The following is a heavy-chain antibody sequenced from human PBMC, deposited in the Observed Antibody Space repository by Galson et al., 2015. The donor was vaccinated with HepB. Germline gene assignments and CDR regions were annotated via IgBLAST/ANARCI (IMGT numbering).Heavy chain of an antibody. CDR1: GGTFSSYA. CDR2: IIPILGIA. V-gene: IGHV1-69*04. D-gene: IGHD3-22*01. Sequence: SVKVSCKASGGTFSSYAISWVRQAPGQGLEWMGRIIPILGIADYAQKFQGRVTITADKSTSTAYMELSSLRSEDTAVYYCAREWKYYDSSGYLDYWGQGTLVTVSS. CDR3: AREWKYYDSSGYLDY. J-gene: IGHJ4*02.